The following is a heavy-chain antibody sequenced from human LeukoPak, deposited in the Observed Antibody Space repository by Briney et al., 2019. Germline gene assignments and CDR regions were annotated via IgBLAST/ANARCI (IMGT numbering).Heavy chain of an antibody. CDR3: AKGPDYYDSSGYGHY. J-gene: IGHJ4*02. CDR2: ISGSGGST. CDR1: GFTFSSYA. Sequence: PGGSLRLSCAASGFTFSSYAMRWVRQAPGKGLEWVSAISGSGGSTYYADSVKGRFTISRDNSKNTLYLQMNSLRAEDTAVYYCAKGPDYYDSSGYGHYWGQGTLVTVSS. V-gene: IGHV3-23*01. D-gene: IGHD3-22*01.